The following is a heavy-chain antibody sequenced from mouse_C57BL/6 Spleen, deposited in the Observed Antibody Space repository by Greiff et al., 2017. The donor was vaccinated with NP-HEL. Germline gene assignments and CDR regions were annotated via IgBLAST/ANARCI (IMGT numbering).Heavy chain of an antibody. V-gene: IGHV1-80*01. D-gene: IGHD1-1*01. CDR1: GYAFSSYW. CDR2: IYPGDGDT. Sequence: VQLQESGAELVKPGASVKISCKASGYAFSSYWMNWVKQRPGKGLEWIGQIYPGDGDTNYNGKFKGKATLTADKSSSTAYMQLSSLTSEDSAVYFCARSYGSSLYFDYWGQGTTLTVSS. CDR3: ARSYGSSLYFDY. J-gene: IGHJ2*01.